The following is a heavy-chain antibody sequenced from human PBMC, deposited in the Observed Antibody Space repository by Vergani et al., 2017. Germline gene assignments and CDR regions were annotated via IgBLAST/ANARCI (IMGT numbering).Heavy chain of an antibody. CDR2: IYSTGST. J-gene: IGHJ6*02. CDR3: ARVMYRDEASTGYRLEGMDI. Sequence: QVQLQESGPGLVKPSETLSLTCTVSGGSISSYYWSWIRQSPRKGLEWIGYIYSTGSTNYNPSLNSRVTMSVDTSKNQFSLKLRSVTAADTAVYFCARVMYRDEASTGYRLEGMDIWGQGTTVTISS. V-gene: IGHV4-59*13. CDR1: GGSISSYY. D-gene: IGHD3-9*01.